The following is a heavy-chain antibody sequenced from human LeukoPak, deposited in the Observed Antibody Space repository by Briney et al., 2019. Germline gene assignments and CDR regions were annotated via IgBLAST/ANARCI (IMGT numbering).Heavy chain of an antibody. V-gene: IGHV1-46*01. CDR1: GYTFTGYY. Sequence: ASVKVSCKASGYTFTGYYMHWVRQAPRQGLEWMGIINPSGGSTSYAQKLQGRVTMTTDTSTSTAYMELRSLRSDDTAVYYCARARAAGGSNFDYWGQGTLVTVSS. J-gene: IGHJ4*02. D-gene: IGHD6-13*01. CDR3: ARARAAGGSNFDY. CDR2: INPSGGST.